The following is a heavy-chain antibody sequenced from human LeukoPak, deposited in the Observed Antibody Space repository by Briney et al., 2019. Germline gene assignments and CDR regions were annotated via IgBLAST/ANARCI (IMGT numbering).Heavy chain of an antibody. V-gene: IGHV4-34*01. CDR2: INHSGST. CDR1: GGSFSGYY. D-gene: IGHD3-22*01. Sequence: SETLSLTCAVYGGSFSGYYWSWIRQPPGKGLEWIGEINHSGSTNYNPSLKSRVTISVDTSENQFSLKLSSVTAADTAVYYCARGGGPGRGGCYYYDSIYFDYWGQGTLVTVSS. J-gene: IGHJ4*02. CDR3: ARGGGPGRGGCYYYDSIYFDY.